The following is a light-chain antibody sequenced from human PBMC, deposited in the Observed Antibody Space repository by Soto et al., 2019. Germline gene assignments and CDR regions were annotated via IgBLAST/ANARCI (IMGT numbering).Light chain of an antibody. CDR2: AAS. Sequence: DIQMTQSPSTLSAPVGDRVTITCRASQTIFNWLAWYQRKPGRAPNLLIYAASSLQSGVPSTLSGSGSGTEFTLTICSLQPGDFATYYCQQYTSYPWTFGQGTKV. CDR1: QTIFNW. CDR3: QQYTSYPWT. V-gene: IGKV1-5*01. J-gene: IGKJ1*01.